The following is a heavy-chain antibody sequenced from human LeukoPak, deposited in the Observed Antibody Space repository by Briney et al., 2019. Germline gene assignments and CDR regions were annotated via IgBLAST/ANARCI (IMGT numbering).Heavy chain of an antibody. CDR3: AREGSLHDSGDYYLSWFDP. D-gene: IGHD3-22*01. CDR1: GGTFSSYA. Sequence: SVKVSCKASGGTFSSYAISWVRQAPGQGLEWMGGIIPIFGTANYAQKFQGRVTITADESTSTAYMELSSLRSEDTAVYYCAREGSLHDSGDYYLSWFDPWGQGTLVTVSS. CDR2: IIPIFGTA. V-gene: IGHV1-69*13. J-gene: IGHJ5*02.